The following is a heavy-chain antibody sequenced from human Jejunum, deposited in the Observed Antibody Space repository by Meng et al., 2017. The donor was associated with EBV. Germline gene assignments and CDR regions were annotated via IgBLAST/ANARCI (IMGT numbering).Heavy chain of an antibody. CDR1: GGTGSTGSYC. V-gene: IGHV4-61*01. J-gene: IGHJ4*02. Sequence: SGPGLAQSSGSLLRTCTVTGGTGSTGSYCWSWIRQSPGKGLEWIGYIYYSGNTNYSPSLKSRATITVDTSKNQFSLMLSSVTAADTAVYYCARVVDYYERSGYPDFWGQGTLVTVSS. D-gene: IGHD3-22*01. CDR2: IYYSGNT. CDR3: ARVVDYYERSGYPDF.